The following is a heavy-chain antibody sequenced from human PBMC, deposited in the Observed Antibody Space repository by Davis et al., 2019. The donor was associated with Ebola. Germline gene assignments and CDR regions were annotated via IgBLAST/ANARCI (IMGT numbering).Heavy chain of an antibody. V-gene: IGHV3-30-3*01. CDR1: GFTFSSYA. Sequence: PGGSLRLSCAASGFTFSSYAMHWVRQAPGKGLEWVAVISYDGSNKYYADSVKGRFTISRDNSKNTLYLQMNSLRAEDTAVYYCARGSRGSGWSIWGQGTLVTVSS. D-gene: IGHD6-19*01. CDR2: ISYDGSNK. CDR3: ARGSRGSGWSI. J-gene: IGHJ4*02.